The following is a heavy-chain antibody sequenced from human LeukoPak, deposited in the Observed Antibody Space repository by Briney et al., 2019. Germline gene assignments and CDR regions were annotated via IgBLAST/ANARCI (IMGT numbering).Heavy chain of an antibody. V-gene: IGHV4-61*01. CDR3: ARDQGYSYGADAFDI. CDR2: IYYSGST. D-gene: IGHD5-18*01. J-gene: IGHJ3*02. CDR1: GGSVSSGSYY. Sequence: SETLSLTCTVSGGSVSSGSYYWSWIRQPPGKGLEWIGYIYYSGSTNYNPSLKSRVTISVDTSKNQFSLKLSSVTAADTAVYYSARDQGYSYGADAFDIWGQGTMVTVSS.